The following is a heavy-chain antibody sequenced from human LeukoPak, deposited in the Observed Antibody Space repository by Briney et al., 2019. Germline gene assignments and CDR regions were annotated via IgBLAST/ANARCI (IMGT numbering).Heavy chain of an antibody. CDR2: IYNNGAKI. J-gene: IGHJ4*02. Sequence: GGSLRLSCAVSGLTFSTYSMTWVRQGPGKRLEWVSSIYNNGAKIFYADSVKGRFTISRDNSKNMLYLQMNSLRVEDTAVYYCAKDVAPDSGWDLDYWGQGTLVTVSS. V-gene: IGHV3-23*01. D-gene: IGHD6-19*01. CDR3: AKDVAPDSGWDLDY. CDR1: GLTFSTYS.